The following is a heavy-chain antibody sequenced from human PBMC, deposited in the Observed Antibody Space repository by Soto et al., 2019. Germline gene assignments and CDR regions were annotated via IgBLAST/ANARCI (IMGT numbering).Heavy chain of an antibody. Sequence: QVQLVQSGAEVQKPGSSLRVSCEASGGTLSSYTFNWVRQAPGQGLEWMGRIIPVLNITNYAQNFKGRVTITADKSTSTVYMELSSLRSDDSAIYYCARGVWVTDGGMNYYYYYMDVWGQGSTVTVSS. CDR3: ARGVWVTDGGMNYYYYYMDV. V-gene: IGHV1-69*02. CDR1: GGTLSSYT. D-gene: IGHD2-21*02. CDR2: IIPVLNIT. J-gene: IGHJ6*03.